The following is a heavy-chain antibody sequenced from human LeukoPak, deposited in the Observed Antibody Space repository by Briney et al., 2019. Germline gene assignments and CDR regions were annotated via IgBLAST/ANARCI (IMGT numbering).Heavy chain of an antibody. CDR3: ARDRTAEATRYYYYYGMDV. D-gene: IGHD2-2*01. CDR2: INHSGST. J-gene: IGHJ6*02. Sequence: SETLSLTCAVYGASFSGYYWSWIRQPPGKGLEWIGEINHSGSTNYNPSLKSRVTISVDKSKNQFSLKLNSVTAADTAVYYCARDRTAEATRYYYYYGMDVWGQGTTVTVSS. CDR1: GASFSGYY. V-gene: IGHV4-34*01.